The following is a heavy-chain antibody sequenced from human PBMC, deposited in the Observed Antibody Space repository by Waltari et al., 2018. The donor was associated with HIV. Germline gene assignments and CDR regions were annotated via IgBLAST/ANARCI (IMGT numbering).Heavy chain of an antibody. CDR2: ISTSSRPI. D-gene: IGHD3-22*01. CDR3: ARESYYYDSSGYPLAY. V-gene: IGHV3-48*04. CDR1: GFTFNTFG. J-gene: IGHJ4*02. Sequence: DVQLEESGGGLVQPGGSLRLSCAASGFTFNTFGFNWVRQAPGKGLEWVSYISTSSRPIYYADSVKGRFTISRDDAKNSLYLEMNSLRADDTAVYYCARESYYYDSSGYPLAYWGQGILVTVSS.